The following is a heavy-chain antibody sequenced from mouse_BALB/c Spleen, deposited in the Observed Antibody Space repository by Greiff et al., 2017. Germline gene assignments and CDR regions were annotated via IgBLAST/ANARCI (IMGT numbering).Heavy chain of an antibody. CDR3: TRAMVKRAMDY. V-gene: IGHV1S81*02. J-gene: IGHJ4*01. CDR2: INPSNGGT. D-gene: IGHD2-1*01. Sequence: QVQLQQSGAELVKPGASVKLSCKASGYTFTSYYMYWVKQRPGQGLEWIGEINPSNGGTNFNEKFKSKATLTVDKSSSTAYMQLSSLTSEDSAVYYCTRAMVKRAMDYWGQGTSVTGSS. CDR1: GYTFTSYY.